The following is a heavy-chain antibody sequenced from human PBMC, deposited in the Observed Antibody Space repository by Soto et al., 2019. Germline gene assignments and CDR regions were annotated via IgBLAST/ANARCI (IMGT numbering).Heavy chain of an antibody. J-gene: IGHJ4*02. Sequence: EVQLVESGGGLVQPGGSLRLSCVASGFTFSNYWMNWVHQVPGKGLEWVANIQQDGSEINYVDSVKGRFTISRDNAQNSLHLQMNSLRAEDSAVYYCARSSGWTGDYWGQGILVTVSS. CDR2: IQQDGSEI. CDR1: GFTFSNYW. V-gene: IGHV3-7*04. D-gene: IGHD3-10*01. CDR3: ARSSGWTGDY.